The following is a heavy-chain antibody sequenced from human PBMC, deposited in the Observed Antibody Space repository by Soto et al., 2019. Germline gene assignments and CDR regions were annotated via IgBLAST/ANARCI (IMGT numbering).Heavy chain of an antibody. J-gene: IGHJ6*02. CDR1: GGSISSGGYY. Sequence: QVQLQESGPGLVKPSQTLSLTCTVSGGSISSGGYYWSWIRQHPGKGLEWIGYIYYSGSTYYNPSLKSRVTISVDTSKNQCSLKLSSVTAADTAVYYCARDMGDIVTHYGMDVWGHGTTVTVSS. CDR3: ARDMGDIVTHYGMDV. D-gene: IGHD5-12*01. V-gene: IGHV4-31*03. CDR2: IYYSGST.